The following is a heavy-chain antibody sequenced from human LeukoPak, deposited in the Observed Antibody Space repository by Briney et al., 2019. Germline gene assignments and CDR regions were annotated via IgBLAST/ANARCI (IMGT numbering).Heavy chain of an antibody. CDR2: ITYSGST. CDR3: ARRHHDSTGYYRYFDY. CDR1: GGSISSRTYY. V-gene: IGHV4-39*02. D-gene: IGHD3-22*01. Sequence: SETLSLTCTVSGGSISSRTYYWGWIRQPPGKGLEWIGSITYSGSTYYNPSLKSRVTISVDTSKNHFSLWLSSVTAADTAVYYCARRHHDSTGYYRYFDYWGQGTLVTVSS. J-gene: IGHJ4*02.